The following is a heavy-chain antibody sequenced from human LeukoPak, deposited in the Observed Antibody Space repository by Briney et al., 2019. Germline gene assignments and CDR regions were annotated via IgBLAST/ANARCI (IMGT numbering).Heavy chain of an antibody. CDR1: VHPFTASY. V-gene: IGHV4-59*01. J-gene: IGHJ4*02. D-gene: IGHD2-15*01. Sequence: RSDTLSLTCTVSVHPFTASYGPCARHSPGKGVVLIGYFSNTWTTNYNPSLKSRVTISVDTAKNQLSVNLTSVTDADTAVYYCARDKHIGFSGGTKYYPYYFDSWGRGIQVTVSS. CDR3: ARDKHIGFSGGTKYYPYYFDS. CDR2: FSNTWTT.